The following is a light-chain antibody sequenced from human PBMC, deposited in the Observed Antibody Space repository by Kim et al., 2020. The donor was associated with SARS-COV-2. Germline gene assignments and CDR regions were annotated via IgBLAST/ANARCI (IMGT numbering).Light chain of an antibody. CDR1: SLRSYY. V-gene: IGLV3-19*01. J-gene: IGLJ2*01. Sequence: SSELTQDPAVSVALGQTVRITCQGDSLRSYYASWYQHRPGQAPVLVMYGNNNRPSGIPDRFSASSSGNTASLTITGAQAADEADYYCNSRDSKFNQVIFGGGTQLTVL. CDR2: GNN. CDR3: NSRDSKFNQVI.